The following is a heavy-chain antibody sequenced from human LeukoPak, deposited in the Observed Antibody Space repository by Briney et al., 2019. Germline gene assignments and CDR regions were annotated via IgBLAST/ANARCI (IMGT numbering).Heavy chain of an antibody. V-gene: IGHV3-21*01. J-gene: IGHJ5*02. CDR2: ISSSSSYI. CDR3: TKERLGSESSFSGWFDP. Sequence: GGALRLSCAASGFTFSSYSMNWVRQAPGKGLEWVSSISSSSSYIYDADSVKGRFTISRENSKNTLYLQMNSLRDEDTAVYYCTKERLGSESSFSGWFDPWGQGTLVTVSS. CDR1: GFTFSSYS. D-gene: IGHD3-10*01.